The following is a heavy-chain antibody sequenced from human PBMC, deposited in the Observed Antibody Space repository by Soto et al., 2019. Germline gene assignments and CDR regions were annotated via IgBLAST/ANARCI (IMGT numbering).Heavy chain of an antibody. CDR1: GCSFSSYA. CDR2: MSAGGGST. Sequence: GGLRRTCSASGCSFSSYAMSWVRQAPGKGLEWVSCMSAGGGSTLHADSVKGRFTISRDNSKNTLYLQMNSLRAEDTAVYSCAKDSYGSGTDYFYGMDVRGQGTKVTVYS. V-gene: IGHV3-23*01. CDR3: AKDSYGSGTDYFYGMDV. J-gene: IGHJ6*02. D-gene: IGHD3-10*01.